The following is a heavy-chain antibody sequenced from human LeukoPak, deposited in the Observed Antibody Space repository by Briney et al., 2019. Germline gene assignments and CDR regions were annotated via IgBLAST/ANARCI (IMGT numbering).Heavy chain of an antibody. CDR3: ARGIEASSGWYVIDY. CDR2: INAGNGNT. J-gene: IGHJ4*02. Sequence: ASVKVSCKASGYIFTRYAIHWVRQVPGQRLEWMGWINAGNGNTKYSQKIQGRVTNTRDTSASTAYMEVSSLGSEDTAVYYCARGIEASSGWYVIDYWGQGTQVTVSS. CDR1: GYIFTRYA. D-gene: IGHD6-19*01. V-gene: IGHV1-3*01.